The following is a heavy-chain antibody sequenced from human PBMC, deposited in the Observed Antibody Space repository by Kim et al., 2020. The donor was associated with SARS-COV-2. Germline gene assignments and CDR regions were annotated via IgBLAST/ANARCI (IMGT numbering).Heavy chain of an antibody. Sequence: SETLSLTCAVSVDSITSHYWSWIRQPPGKGLEWIGYIYYSGSTNYNPSLKSRVTISVDTSKNQFSLKLSSVTAADTAVYYCARRRSGYCSGGDCYFLDYWGQGILVTVSS. CDR3: ARRRSGYCSGGDCYFLDY. CDR2: IYYSGST. D-gene: IGHD2-15*01. V-gene: IGHV4-59*08. CDR1: VDSITSHY. J-gene: IGHJ4*02.